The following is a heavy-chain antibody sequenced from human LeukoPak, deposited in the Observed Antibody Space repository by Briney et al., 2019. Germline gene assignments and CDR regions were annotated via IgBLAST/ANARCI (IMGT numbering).Heavy chain of an antibody. CDR2: IYYSGST. Sequence: SETLSLTCIVSGGSISSYYWSWIRQPPGKGLEWIGYIYYSGSTNYNPSLKSRVTISVDTSKNQFSLKLSSVTAADTAVYYCARDRLGGTAQDYWGQGTLVTVSS. D-gene: IGHD3-16*01. V-gene: IGHV4-59*01. CDR1: GGSISSYY. J-gene: IGHJ4*02. CDR3: ARDRLGGTAQDY.